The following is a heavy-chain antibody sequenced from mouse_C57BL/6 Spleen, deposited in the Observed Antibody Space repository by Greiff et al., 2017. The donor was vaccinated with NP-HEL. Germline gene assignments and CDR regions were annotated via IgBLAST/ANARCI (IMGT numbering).Heavy chain of an antibody. CDR1: GYTFTSYW. D-gene: IGHD4-1*02. CDR3: ASSQLGRYAMDY. Sequence: QVQLQQPGAELVMPGASVKLSCKASGYTFTSYWMHWVKQRPGQGLEWIGEIDPSDSSTNYNQKFKGKSTLTVDKSSSTAYMQLSSLTSEDSAVYYCASSQLGRYAMDYWGQGTSVTVSS. CDR2: IDPSDSST. J-gene: IGHJ4*01. V-gene: IGHV1-69*01.